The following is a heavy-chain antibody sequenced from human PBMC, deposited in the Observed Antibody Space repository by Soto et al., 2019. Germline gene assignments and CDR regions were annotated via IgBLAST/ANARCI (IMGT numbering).Heavy chain of an antibody. CDR3: AKDRALLRFLEWLLDDAFDI. Sequence: QVQLVESGGGVVQPGRSLRLSCAASGFTFSSYGMHWVRQAPGKGLEWVAVLSYDGSNKYYADSVKGRFNIYRDHSKNTLDLEMYSLRAEDTAVYYCAKDRALLRFLEWLLDDAFDIWGQGTMVTVSS. CDR2: LSYDGSNK. V-gene: IGHV3-30*18. CDR1: GFTFSSYG. D-gene: IGHD3-3*01. J-gene: IGHJ3*02.